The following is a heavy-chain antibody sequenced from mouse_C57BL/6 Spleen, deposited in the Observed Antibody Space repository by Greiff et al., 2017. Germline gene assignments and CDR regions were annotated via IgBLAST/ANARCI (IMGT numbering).Heavy chain of an antibody. V-gene: IGHV1-5*01. CDR2: IYPGNSDT. CDR1: GYTFTSYW. D-gene: IGHD1-1*01. Sequence: EVQVVESGTVLARPGASVKMSCKTSGYTFTSYWMHWVKQRPGQGLEWIGAIYPGNSDTSYNQKFKGKAKLTAVTSASTAYMELSSLTNEDSAVYYCTRSFYYYGSSPLDYWGQGTTLTVSS. J-gene: IGHJ2*01. CDR3: TRSFYYYGSSPLDY.